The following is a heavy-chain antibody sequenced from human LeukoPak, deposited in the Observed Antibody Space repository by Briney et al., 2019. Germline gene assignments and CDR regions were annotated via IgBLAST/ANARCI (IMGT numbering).Heavy chain of an antibody. Sequence: QAGGSLRLSCAASGFTFSSYGMHWVRQAPGKGLEWVAFIRYDGSNKYYADSVKGRFTISRDNSKNTLYLQMNSLRAEDTAVYYCAKDGLAIVGGGGFDYWGQGTLVTVSS. V-gene: IGHV3-30*02. D-gene: IGHD1-26*01. CDR1: GFTFSSYG. CDR2: IRYDGSNK. J-gene: IGHJ4*02. CDR3: AKDGLAIVGGGGFDY.